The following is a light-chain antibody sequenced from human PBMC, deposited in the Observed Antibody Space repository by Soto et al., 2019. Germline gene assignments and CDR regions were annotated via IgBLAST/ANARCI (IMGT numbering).Light chain of an antibody. CDR2: MGF. CDR1: QSLLNRNGQNC. CDR3: MQGLESPPT. V-gene: IGKV2-28*01. Sequence: DIVMTQSPLSLPVTPGEPASISCRSSQSLLNRNGQNCLDWYLQKPGQSPQLLIHMGFIRASGVPDRFSGSASGTYFTLTISRVEAEDVGVYYCMQGLESPPTFGGGTKVEIK. J-gene: IGKJ4*01.